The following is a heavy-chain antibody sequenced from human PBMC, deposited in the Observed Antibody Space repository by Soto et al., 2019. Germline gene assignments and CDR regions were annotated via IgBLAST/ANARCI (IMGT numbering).Heavy chain of an antibody. CDR1: GFTFNAAW. V-gene: IGHV3-15*01. Sequence: PGGSLRLSCAASGFTFNAAWMNWVRQAPGKGLEWVGRIKSKTDGGTTDYAAPVKGRFTISRDDSKNTLYLEMNSLKTEDTAVYYCTTQFIITFGGVFVTDSWGQGTLVTVSS. J-gene: IGHJ4*02. CDR3: TTQFIITFGGVFVTDS. D-gene: IGHD3-16*02. CDR2: IKSKTDGGTT.